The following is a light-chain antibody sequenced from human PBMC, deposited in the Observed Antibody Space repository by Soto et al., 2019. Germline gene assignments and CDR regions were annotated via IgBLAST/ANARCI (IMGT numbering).Light chain of an antibody. V-gene: IGKV3-15*01. CDR3: QKYNNRPPWT. CDR2: GAS. Sequence: EIVMTQSPATLSVSPGERATLSCRASQSVSSNLAWYQQKPGQAPRLLIYGASTRATGIPARFSGSGSGTEFTLTISSLQSEDFAVYYCQKYNNRPPWTFGQGTKVDI. J-gene: IGKJ1*01. CDR1: QSVSSN.